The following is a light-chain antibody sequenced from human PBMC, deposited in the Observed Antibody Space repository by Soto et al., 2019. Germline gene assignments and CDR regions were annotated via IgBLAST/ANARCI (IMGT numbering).Light chain of an antibody. CDR1: SSDVGAYTF. Sequence: QSVLTQPASVSGSPGQSITISCTGTSSDVGAYTFVSWYQQHPDKVPKLMIFDVSSRPSGVSDRFSGSKSGNTASLTISGLQPDDEADYYCSSYTSSSTHVFGSGTKVTVL. J-gene: IGLJ1*01. V-gene: IGLV2-14*03. CDR3: SSYTSSSTHV. CDR2: DVS.